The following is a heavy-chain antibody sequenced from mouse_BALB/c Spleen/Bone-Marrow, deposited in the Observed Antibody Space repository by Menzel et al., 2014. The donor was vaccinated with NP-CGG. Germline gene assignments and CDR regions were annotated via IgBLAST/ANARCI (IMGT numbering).Heavy chain of an antibody. V-gene: IGHV1S29*02. CDR1: GYTFTDYN. CDR2: IYPYNGGT. CDR3: AREGGHYDALDF. J-gene: IGHJ4*01. Sequence: VHVKQSGPELVKPGASVKISCKASGYTFTDYNMHWVKRSHGKSLEWIGYIYPYNGGTGYNQKFKSKATLTVDTSSNTAYMELRSLTSEDSAVYYCAREGGHYDALDFWGQGTSVTVSS. D-gene: IGHD2-13*01.